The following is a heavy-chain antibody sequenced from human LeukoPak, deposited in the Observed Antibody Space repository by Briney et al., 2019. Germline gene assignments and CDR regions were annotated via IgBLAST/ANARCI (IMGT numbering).Heavy chain of an antibody. J-gene: IGHJ4*02. V-gene: IGHV3-48*03. CDR1: GFTISWFG. CDR3: ASLVVDYSNYDDYYLDS. CDR2: ITGRGDTK. D-gene: IGHD3-16*01. Sequence: GRSLRLSCAASGFTISWFGMHWVRQAPGKGLEWVSYITGRGDTKYYADSVRGRFTISRDNAKNALYLQMNSLRAEDTAVYYCASLVVDYSNYDDYYLDSWGQGTLVTVSS.